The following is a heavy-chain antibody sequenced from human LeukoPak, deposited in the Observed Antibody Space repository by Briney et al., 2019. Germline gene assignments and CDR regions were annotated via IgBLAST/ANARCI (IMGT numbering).Heavy chain of an antibody. CDR3: ARSKAAPGAFDI. CDR1: EFTFSNYA. CDR2: IDTSSSYI. V-gene: IGHV3-21*01. Sequence: GGSLRLSCAASEFTFSNYALHWIRQAPGKGLEWVSSIDTSSSYIYYADSVKGRFTISRDNAKNSLYLQMNSLRAEDTAVYYCARSKAAPGAFDIWGQGTMVTVSS. D-gene: IGHD6-6*01. J-gene: IGHJ3*02.